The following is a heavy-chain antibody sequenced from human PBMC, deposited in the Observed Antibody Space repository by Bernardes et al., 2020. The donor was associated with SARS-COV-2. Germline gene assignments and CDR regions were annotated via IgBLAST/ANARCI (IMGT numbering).Heavy chain of an antibody. CDR1: GFTFTKYC. D-gene: IGHD2-15*01. CDR3: ARDLTPAYFDL. V-gene: IGHV3-74*01. CDR2: INTDGSRT. Sequence: GGSLRLSCAASGFTFTKYCMHWVRQAPGKGLVWVSRINTDGSRTDYADSVKGRLTISRDNAKNTLYLQMNSLRVEDTAVYYCARDLTPAYFDLWGRGTLVTVSS. J-gene: IGHJ2*01.